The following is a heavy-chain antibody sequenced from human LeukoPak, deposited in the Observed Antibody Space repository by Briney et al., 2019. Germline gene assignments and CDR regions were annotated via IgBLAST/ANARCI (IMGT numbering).Heavy chain of an antibody. J-gene: IGHJ4*02. Sequence: GASVKVSCKASGYTFTSYYMHWVRQAPGQGLEWMGGIIPIFGTANYAQKFQGRVTITADESTSTAYMELSSLRAEDTAVYYCAKKHYYDRGRRLVEYYFDYWGQGTLVTVSS. CDR1: GYTFTSYY. D-gene: IGHD1-26*01. CDR2: IIPIFGTA. V-gene: IGHV1-69*13. CDR3: AKKHYYDRGRRLVEYYFDY.